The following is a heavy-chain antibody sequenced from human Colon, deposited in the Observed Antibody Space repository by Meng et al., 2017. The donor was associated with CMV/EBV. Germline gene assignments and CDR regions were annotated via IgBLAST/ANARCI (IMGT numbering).Heavy chain of an antibody. D-gene: IGHD2-21*01. CDR1: GYTFGTYD. CDR3: VRGRVVGGG. Sequence: ASVKVSCKASGYTFGTYDIYWVRQASGQGLEWMGWMNPNSGHTAYAQKFQGRVTMTRNTSITTAYMELTSLKYEDTGMYYCVRGRVVGGGWGQGTLVTVSS. J-gene: IGHJ4*02. V-gene: IGHV1-8*01. CDR2: MNPNSGHT.